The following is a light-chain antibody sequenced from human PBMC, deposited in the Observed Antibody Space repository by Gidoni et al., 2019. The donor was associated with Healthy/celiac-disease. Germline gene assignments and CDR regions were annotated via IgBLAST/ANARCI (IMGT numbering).Light chain of an antibody. CDR3: SSYTSSSTLV. Sequence: QSALTQPASVSGSPGQSITISCTGTSSYVGGYNYFSWYQQHPGKAPKLIIYDVSNRPSGVSNRFSGSKSGNTASLTISGLQAEDEADYYCSSYTSSSTLVFGGGTKLTVL. V-gene: IGLV2-14*01. CDR1: SSYVGGYNY. CDR2: DVS. J-gene: IGLJ2*01.